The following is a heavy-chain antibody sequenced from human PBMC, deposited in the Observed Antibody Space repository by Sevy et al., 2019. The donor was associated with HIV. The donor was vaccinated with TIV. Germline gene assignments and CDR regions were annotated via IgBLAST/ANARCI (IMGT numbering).Heavy chain of an antibody. J-gene: IGHJ5*02. Sequence: SETLPLTCTVSGGSVSSGSYYWSWIRQPPGKGLEWIGYIYYSGSTNYNPSLKSRVTISVDTSKNQFSLKLSSVTAADTAVYYCARLRRIAMVRGVIRHGYNWFDPWGQGTLVTVSS. CDR1: GGSVSSGSYY. CDR3: ARLRRIAMVRGVIRHGYNWFDP. CDR2: IYYSGST. V-gene: IGHV4-61*01. D-gene: IGHD3-10*01.